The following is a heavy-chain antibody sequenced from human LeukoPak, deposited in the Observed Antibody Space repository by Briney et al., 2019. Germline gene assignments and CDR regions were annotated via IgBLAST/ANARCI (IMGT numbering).Heavy chain of an antibody. J-gene: IGHJ4*02. CDR1: GFTFSSYS. CDR2: ISSSSSTI. D-gene: IGHD3-10*01. V-gene: IGHV3-48*04. CDR3: ARGWVTMVRGVIYYFDY. Sequence: GGSLRLSCAASGFTFSSYSMNWVRQAPGKGLEWVSYISSSSSTIYYADSVKGRFTISRDNAKNSLYLQMNSLRAEDTAVYYCARGWVTMVRGVIYYFDYWGQGTLVTVSS.